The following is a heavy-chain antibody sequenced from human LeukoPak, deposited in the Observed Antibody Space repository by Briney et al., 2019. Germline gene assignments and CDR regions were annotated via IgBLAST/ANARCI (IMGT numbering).Heavy chain of an antibody. Sequence: PGGSLRLSCAASGFTFSSYAMSWVRQAPGKGLEWVSAISGSGGSTYYADSVKGRFTISRDNSKNTLYLQMNSLRAEDTAVYYCAKSAKRYILFPDAFDIWGQGTMVTVSS. CDR1: GFTFSSYA. CDR2: ISGSGGST. J-gene: IGHJ3*02. V-gene: IGHV3-23*01. D-gene: IGHD4/OR15-4a*01. CDR3: AKSAKRYILFPDAFDI.